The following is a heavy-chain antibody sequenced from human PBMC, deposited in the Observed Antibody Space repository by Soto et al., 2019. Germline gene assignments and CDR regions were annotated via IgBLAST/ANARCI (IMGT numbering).Heavy chain of an antibody. CDR2: IYYSGST. D-gene: IGHD6-19*01. Sequence: QVQLQESGPGLVKPSETLSLTCTVSGGSISSYYWSWIRQPLGKGLEWIGYIYYSGSTNYNPSLKSRVTISVDTSKNQFSLKLSSVTAADTAVYYCARASIAVAGLDYWGQGTLVTVSS. CDR3: ARASIAVAGLDY. V-gene: IGHV4-59*01. CDR1: GGSISSYY. J-gene: IGHJ4*02.